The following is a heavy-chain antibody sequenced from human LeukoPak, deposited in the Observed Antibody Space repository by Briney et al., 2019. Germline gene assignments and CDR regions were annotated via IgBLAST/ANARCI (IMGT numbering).Heavy chain of an antibody. J-gene: IGHJ3*02. CDR1: GGSISNGGYY. Sequence: PSETLSLTCTVSGGSISNGGYYWSWIRQHPGKGLEWIGYIYYSGSTYYNPSLKSRVTISLDMSKNEFSLNLSSVTDADTAVYYCARGNGANAFDTWGQGTMVTVSS. CDR2: IYYSGST. V-gene: IGHV4-31*03. CDR3: ARGNGANAFDT. D-gene: IGHD1-26*01.